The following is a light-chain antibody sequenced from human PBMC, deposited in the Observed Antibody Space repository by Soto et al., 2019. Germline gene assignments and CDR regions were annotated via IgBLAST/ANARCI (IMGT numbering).Light chain of an antibody. CDR1: QDIGTF. Sequence: DIQMTQSPASLSASIGDRVTFTCQASQDIGTFLNWFQQKPGKAPRLLIYDTSNLQTGVPSRFSGGGYGTEFCFPINSLQPEDSATYFCQQYNVLPYTFGHGTKLEIK. CDR2: DTS. CDR3: QQYNVLPYT. V-gene: IGKV1-33*01. J-gene: IGKJ2*01.